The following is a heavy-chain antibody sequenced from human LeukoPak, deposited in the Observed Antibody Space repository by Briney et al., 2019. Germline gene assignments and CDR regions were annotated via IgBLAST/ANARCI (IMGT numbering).Heavy chain of an antibody. CDR3: ARVARLLWFGESLTASNWFDP. D-gene: IGHD3-10*01. J-gene: IGHJ5*02. Sequence: ASVKVSCKASGYTFTSYGISWVRQAPGQGLERMGWISAYNGNTNYAQKLQGRVTMTTDTSTSTAYMELRSLRSDDTAVYYCARVARLLWFGESLTASNWFDPWGQGTLVTVSS. CDR2: ISAYNGNT. CDR1: GYTFTSYG. V-gene: IGHV1-18*01.